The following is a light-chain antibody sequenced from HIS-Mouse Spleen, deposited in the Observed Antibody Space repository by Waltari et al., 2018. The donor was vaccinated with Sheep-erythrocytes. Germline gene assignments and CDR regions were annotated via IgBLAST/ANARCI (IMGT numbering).Light chain of an antibody. CDR2: EVS. V-gene: IGLV2-8*01. J-gene: IGLJ3*02. CDR1: SSDVGGYNY. CDR3: SSYAGSNNWV. Sequence: QSALTQPPSASGSPGQPVTISCTGPSSDVGGYNYVSGYQQHQGKAPKLMIYEVSKRPAGVPDRFSGSKSGNTASLTVSGLQAEDEADYYCSSYAGSNNWVFGGGTKLTVL.